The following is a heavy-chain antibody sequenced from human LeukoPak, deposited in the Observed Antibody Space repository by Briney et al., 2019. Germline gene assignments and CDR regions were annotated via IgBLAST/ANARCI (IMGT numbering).Heavy chain of an antibody. Sequence: ASVKVSCKASGYTFTSYDINWVRQATGQGLEWMGWMNPNSGNTGYAQKFQGRVTMTRNTSISTAYMELSSLRSEDTAVYYCAREYRSSTRCSGGWWLDPWGQGTLVTVSS. CDR1: GYTFTSYD. CDR3: AREYRSSTRCSGGWWLDP. J-gene: IGHJ5*02. CDR2: MNPNSGNT. D-gene: IGHD2-2*01. V-gene: IGHV1-8*01.